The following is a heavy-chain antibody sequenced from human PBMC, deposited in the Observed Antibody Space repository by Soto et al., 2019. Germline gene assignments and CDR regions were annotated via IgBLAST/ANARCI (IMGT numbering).Heavy chain of an antibody. J-gene: IGHJ4*02. CDR2: ISSNGGTT. D-gene: IGHD1-26*01. CDR1: GFTFSSYD. Sequence: EVQLAESGGGMVQPGGSLRLSCVASGFTFSSYDMHWVRQAPGKGLEYVSSISSNGGTTYYGNSVKGRFTISRDNSKNTLYLQMGSLRAEDMAVYYCVRRVSGYYDYWGQGTLDTVSS. CDR3: VRRVSGYYDY. V-gene: IGHV3-64*01.